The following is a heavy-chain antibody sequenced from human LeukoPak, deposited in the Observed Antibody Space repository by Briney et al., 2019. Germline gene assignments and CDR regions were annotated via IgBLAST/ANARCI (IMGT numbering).Heavy chain of an antibody. CDR1: GVSITRGSYY. J-gene: IGHJ4*02. CDR3: VRGDSPKGAVFYDC. Sequence: SETLSLTCSLSGVSITRGSYYGGWIRQSAGKGLEWIGRVHSSGDIYHNAAFRSRAAVSGDASKNQFSLQLNSVTAADTAVYCCVRGDSPKGAVFYDCWGQGALITVSS. V-gene: IGHV4-61*02. CDR2: VHSSGDI. D-gene: IGHD3-16*01.